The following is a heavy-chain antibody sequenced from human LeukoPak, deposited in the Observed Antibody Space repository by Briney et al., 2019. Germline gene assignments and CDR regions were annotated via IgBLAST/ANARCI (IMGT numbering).Heavy chain of an antibody. CDR2: INHSGST. D-gene: IGHD3-22*01. J-gene: IGHJ4*02. CDR1: GGSFSGYY. CDR3: ARPYYYDSSGYYFDY. V-gene: IGHV4-34*01. Sequence: PSETLSPTCAVYGGSFSGYYWSWIRQPPGKGLEWIGEINHSGSTNYNPSLKSRVTISVDTSKNQFSLKLSSVTAADTAVYYCARPYYYDSSGYYFDYWGQGTLVTVSS.